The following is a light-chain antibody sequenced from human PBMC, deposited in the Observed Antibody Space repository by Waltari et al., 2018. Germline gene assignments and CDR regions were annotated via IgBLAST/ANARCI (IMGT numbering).Light chain of an antibody. J-gene: IGKJ1*01. CDR2: WAS. V-gene: IGKV4-1*01. CDR3: HQYYATPPDGKT. Sequence: DIVMTQSPDSLAVSLGERATINCKSSQRVLSSSNNKNYLAWYQQKAGQPPKLLIYWASTRESGVPDRFSGSGSGTDFTLTISSLQAEDVPVYYCHQYYATPPDGKTFGQGTKVEIK. CDR1: QRVLSSSNNKNY.